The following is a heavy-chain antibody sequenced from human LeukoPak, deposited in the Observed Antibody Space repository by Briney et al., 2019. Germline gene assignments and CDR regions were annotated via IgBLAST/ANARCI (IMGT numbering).Heavy chain of an antibody. CDR3: AKGVEDSGIYYYYYMDV. CDR1: GFTFSSYTFSTYA. CDR2: VNGSGVRT. J-gene: IGHJ6*03. V-gene: IGHV3-23*01. Sequence: GGSLRLSCAASGFTFSSYTFSTYALSWVRQAPGKGLEWVSAVNGSGVRTYYADSVKGRFTISRDNSKNTLYLQMNGLRAEDTAVYYCAKGVEDSGIYYYYYMDVWGKGTTVTVSS. D-gene: IGHD2-15*01.